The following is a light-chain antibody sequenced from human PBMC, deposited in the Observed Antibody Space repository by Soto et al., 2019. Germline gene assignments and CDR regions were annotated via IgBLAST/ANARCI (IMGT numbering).Light chain of an antibody. CDR1: QSVSSN. J-gene: IGKJ4*01. Sequence: EIVMTQSPATLSVSPGERATLSCRASQSVSSNLGWYQQKPGQSPRLLIYGASTRATGIPVRFSGSGSGTEFTLTISSLQSEDFAIYYCPQYDNWPLTFGGGTKVDIK. CDR2: GAS. CDR3: PQYDNWPLT. V-gene: IGKV3D-15*01.